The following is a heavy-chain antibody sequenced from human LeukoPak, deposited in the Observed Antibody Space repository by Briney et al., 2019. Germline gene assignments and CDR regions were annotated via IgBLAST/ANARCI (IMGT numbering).Heavy chain of an antibody. CDR2: INTNIHDI. V-gene: IGHV3-48*03. CDR3: AREGYSYYGMDV. CDR1: GFAFLRFE. J-gene: IGHJ6*02. Sequence: GGSLRLSCVASGFAFLRFEMNWVRQAPGKGLEWVSYINTNIHDILYADSVKRRFTMSRDNAKYSLYLQMNSLRAENTAVYYCAREGYSYYGMDVWGPGTTVTVSS.